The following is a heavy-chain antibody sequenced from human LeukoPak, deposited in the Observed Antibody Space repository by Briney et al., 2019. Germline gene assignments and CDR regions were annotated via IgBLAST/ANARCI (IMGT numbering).Heavy chain of an antibody. Sequence: GGSLRLSCAASGFTFSSYSMNWVRQAPGKGPEWVPYISSSSSTIYYADSVKGRFTISRDNAKNSLYLQMNSLRAEDTAVYYCARANTPYYDFWSGYRHDAFDIWGQGTMVTVSS. CDR1: GFTFSSYS. CDR2: ISSSSSTI. J-gene: IGHJ3*02. CDR3: ARANTPYYDFWSGYRHDAFDI. D-gene: IGHD3-3*01. V-gene: IGHV3-48*01.